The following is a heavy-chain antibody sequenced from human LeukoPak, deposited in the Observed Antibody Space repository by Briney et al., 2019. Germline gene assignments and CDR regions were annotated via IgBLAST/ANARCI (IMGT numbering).Heavy chain of an antibody. CDR1: GGSISSYY. J-gene: IGHJ6*02. Sequence: SETLSLTCTVSGGSISSYYWSWIRQPAGKGLKWIGRIYTSGSTNYNPSLKSRVTMSVDTSKNQFSLKLSSVTAADTAVYYCASGPRGFYYYYGMDAWGQGTTVTVSS. CDR2: IYTSGST. V-gene: IGHV4-4*07. CDR3: ASGPRGFYYYYGMDA. D-gene: IGHD5-12*01.